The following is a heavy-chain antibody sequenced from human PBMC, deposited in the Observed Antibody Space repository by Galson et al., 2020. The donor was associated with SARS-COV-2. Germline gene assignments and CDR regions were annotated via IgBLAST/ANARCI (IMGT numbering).Heavy chain of an antibody. D-gene: IGHD3-10*01. V-gene: IGHV3-30*03. Sequence: GESLKISCAASGFTFSSYGMHWVRQAPGKGLEWVAVISYDGSNKYYADSVKGRFTISRDNSKNTLYLQMNSLRAEDTAVYYCARDLQYYGSGSPGWFDPGGQGTLVTVSS. J-gene: IGHJ5*02. CDR1: GFTFSSYG. CDR2: ISYDGSNK. CDR3: ARDLQYYGSGSPGWFDP.